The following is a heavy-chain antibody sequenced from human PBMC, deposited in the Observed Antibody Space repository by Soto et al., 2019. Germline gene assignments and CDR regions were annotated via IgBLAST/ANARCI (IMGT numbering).Heavy chain of an antibody. J-gene: IGHJ6*03. CDR1: GFPFSDYY. CDR2: VGRSNSNV. Sequence: QVQLVESGGGLVKPGGSLRLSCAASGFPFSDYYMTWIRQAPGKGLEWSSYVGRSNSNVYYADSVKGRFTISRDNTDNSPSLLMNNLRAEDMTMYNCARNYYDMDVWGKGTAVSVSS. CDR3: ARNYYDMDV. V-gene: IGHV3-11*01.